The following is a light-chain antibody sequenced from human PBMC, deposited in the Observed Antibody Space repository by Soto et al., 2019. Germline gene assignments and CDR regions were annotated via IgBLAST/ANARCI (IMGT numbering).Light chain of an antibody. Sequence: SYELTQPPSVSVSPGQPATISCSGDIVRDRNVCWYQQRPGQFPVLVIYQHSKRPSGIPERFSGSNSGNTATLTISGTQAVDEADYYCQAWDSIIAVFGGGTKLTVL. CDR1: IVRDRN. CDR2: QHS. V-gene: IGLV3-1*01. CDR3: QAWDSIIAV. J-gene: IGLJ3*02.